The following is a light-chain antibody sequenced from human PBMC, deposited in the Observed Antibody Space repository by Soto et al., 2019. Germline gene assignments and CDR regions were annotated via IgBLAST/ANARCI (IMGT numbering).Light chain of an antibody. CDR2: GAS. V-gene: IGKV3D-11*03. CDR1: QSVSIN. Sequence: EIVLTQSPVTLSLSPGERATLSCRASQSVSINLAWYQQKPGQVPRLLIYGASTRANGIPARFSGSGSGTDFTLTISSLEPEDFAVYYCQQRSNWRITFGQGTRLEIK. J-gene: IGKJ5*01. CDR3: QQRSNWRIT.